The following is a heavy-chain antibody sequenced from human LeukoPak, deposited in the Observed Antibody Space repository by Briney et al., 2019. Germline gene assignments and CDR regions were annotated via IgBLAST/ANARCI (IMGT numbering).Heavy chain of an antibody. CDR3: ARRLITMVRGVDAFDI. D-gene: IGHD3-10*01. Sequence: GESLKISCKGSGYSFTSYWIGWVRQVPGKGLEWMGIIYPGDSDTRYSPSFQGQVTISADKSISTAYLQWSSLKASDTAMYYCARRLITMVRGVDAFDIWGQGTMVTVSS. CDR1: GYSFTSYW. V-gene: IGHV5-51*01. CDR2: IYPGDSDT. J-gene: IGHJ3*02.